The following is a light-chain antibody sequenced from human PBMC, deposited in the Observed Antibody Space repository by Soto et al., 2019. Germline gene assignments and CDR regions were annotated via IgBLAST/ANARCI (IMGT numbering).Light chain of an antibody. V-gene: IGKV3-15*01. CDR3: QQYNNWPRT. CDR1: QSIRST. Sequence: ESVMSQSPATLSVSPGERATLYCRASQSIRSTLAWFQQRPGQAPRLLIYDASKRATGIPARFSGSGSGTEFTLTISSLQSEDFAVYYCQQYNNWPRTFGQGTKVDIK. CDR2: DAS. J-gene: IGKJ1*01.